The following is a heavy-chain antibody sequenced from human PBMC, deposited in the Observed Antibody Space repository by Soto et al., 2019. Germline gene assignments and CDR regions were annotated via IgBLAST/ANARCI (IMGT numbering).Heavy chain of an antibody. V-gene: IGHV3-21*01. CDR3: ARDGPRGYNYYYYGMDV. D-gene: IGHD5-12*01. J-gene: IGHJ6*02. Sequence: EVQLVESGGGLVKPGGSLRLSCAASGFTFSSYSMNWVRQAPGKGLEWVSSISSSSSYIYYADSVKGRFTISRDNAKNSLYLQMNSLRAEDTAVYYCARDGPRGYNYYYYGMDVWGQGTTVTVSS. CDR1: GFTFSSYS. CDR2: ISSSSSYI.